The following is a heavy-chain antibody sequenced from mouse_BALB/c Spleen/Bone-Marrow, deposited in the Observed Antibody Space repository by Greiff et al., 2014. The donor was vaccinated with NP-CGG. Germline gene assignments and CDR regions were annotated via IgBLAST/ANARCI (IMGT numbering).Heavy chain of an antibody. Sequence: VQLQQSGAELARPGASVKTSCQASGYTFTRYTMHWEKKRPGQGLEWIGYIIPNSGYSNYNQKFKDKATLTADKSSSTAYMQLSSLTSEDSAVYYCTIRYYAVDYWGQGTSVTVSS. J-gene: IGHJ4*01. CDR2: IIPNSGYS. CDR1: GYTFTRYT. V-gene: IGHV1-4*01. D-gene: IGHD1-1*01. CDR3: TIRYYAVDY.